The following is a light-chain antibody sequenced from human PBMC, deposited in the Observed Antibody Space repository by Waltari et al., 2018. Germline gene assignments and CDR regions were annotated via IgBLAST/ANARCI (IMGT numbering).Light chain of an antibody. CDR2: DVT. CDR3: SSYAANNNYV. J-gene: IGLJ1*01. CDR1: SSDVGGYNY. Sequence: QSALTQPPSASGSPGQSVSISCTGTSSDVGGYNYVSWYQQHPGKAPKLMIYDVTKRPSGVPDRFSGSKSGNTASLTVSGLQAEDEADYYCSSYAANNNYVFGSGTKVTVL. V-gene: IGLV2-8*01.